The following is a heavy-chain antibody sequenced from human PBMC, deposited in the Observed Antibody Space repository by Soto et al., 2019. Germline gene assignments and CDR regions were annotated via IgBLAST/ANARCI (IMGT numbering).Heavy chain of an antibody. CDR1: GFTFRSSW. D-gene: IGHD6-13*01. CDR3: ARSPTCWYGYDY. CDR2: INSDETTK. Sequence: EVQLVESGGGLVQPGGSLRLSCVASGFTFRSSWMHCVRQAPGKGLVWVSRINSDETTKNYAQYGKGRFTIARDNAENTLYLQMDSLTAEDTDVYYCARSPTCWYGYDYWGQGTLLSVSS. J-gene: IGHJ4*02. V-gene: IGHV3-74*01.